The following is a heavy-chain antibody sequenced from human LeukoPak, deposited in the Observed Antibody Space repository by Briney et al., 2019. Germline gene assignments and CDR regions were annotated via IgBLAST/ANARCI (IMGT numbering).Heavy chain of an antibody. CDR2: ITSPVGRM. J-gene: IGHJ4*02. CDR3: ASDGRSSGWYGFDY. V-gene: IGHV3-21*01. CDR1: GFTFSTYS. Sequence: GGSLRLSCAASGFTFSTYSMNWVRQAPGKGLEWVSSITSPVGRMYYADSLKGRITISRDNARSTLYLQMNSLRAEDTAVYYWASDGRSSGWYGFDYWGQGILVTVSS. D-gene: IGHD6-19*01.